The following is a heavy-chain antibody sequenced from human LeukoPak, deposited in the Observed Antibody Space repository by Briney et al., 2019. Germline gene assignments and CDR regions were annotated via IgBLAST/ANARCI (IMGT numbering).Heavy chain of an antibody. CDR2: ISAYNVNT. J-gene: IGHJ5*02. CDR3: ARDRPYDFWIGFQTQSNWFDP. V-gene: IGHV1-18*01. Sequence: ASVKVSCKASGYTFTSYGISSVPQAPGPRLKWMRWISAYNVNTNSTQKLHSRVDMTTDTSPSTTNIDLRRLRSHLPAVYYCARDRPYDFWIGFQTQSNWFDPWGQGTLVTVSS. D-gene: IGHD3-3*01. CDR1: GYTFTSYG.